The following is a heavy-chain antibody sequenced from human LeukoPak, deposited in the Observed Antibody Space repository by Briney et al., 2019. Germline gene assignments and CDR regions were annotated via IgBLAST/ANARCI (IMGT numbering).Heavy chain of an antibody. V-gene: IGHV3-7*01. CDR1: GFTFSDYW. J-gene: IGHJ4*02. Sequence: GGSLRLSCAASGFTFSDYWMSWVRQAPGQGLEWVANIKQDGSEKHYVDSVEGRFTISRDNAKNSLYLQMNSLRAEDTAAYYCVRHLGSYFVWGQGTLVTVSS. D-gene: IGHD2-15*01. CDR3: VRHLGSYFV. CDR2: IKQDGSEK.